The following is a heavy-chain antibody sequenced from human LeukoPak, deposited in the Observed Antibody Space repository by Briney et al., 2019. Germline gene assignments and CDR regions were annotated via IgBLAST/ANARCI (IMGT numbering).Heavy chain of an antibody. Sequence: PGGSLRLSCAASGFTFSNYWMHWVRQAPGKGLVWVSHTNSDESSTGYADSVKGRFTISRDNAKNTLYLQMNSLRVEDTAVYYCARVGAVADTGDYWGQGTLVTVSS. CDR2: TNSDESST. CDR3: ARVGAVADTGDY. V-gene: IGHV3-74*01. CDR1: GFTFSNYW. J-gene: IGHJ4*02. D-gene: IGHD6-19*01.